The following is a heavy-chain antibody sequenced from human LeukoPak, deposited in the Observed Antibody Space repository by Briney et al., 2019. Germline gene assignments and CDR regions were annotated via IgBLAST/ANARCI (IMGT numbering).Heavy chain of an antibody. Sequence: GGSLRLSCAASGFTFTNYDMHWVRQVTGKGLEWVSAIGIAGDTYYPGSVRGRFTISRENAKNSLYLQVNSLRDGDTAVYYCVRGGSGWYYFDYWGQGTLVTVSS. CDR3: VRGGSGWYYFDY. D-gene: IGHD6-19*01. J-gene: IGHJ4*02. V-gene: IGHV3-13*04. CDR2: IGIAGDT. CDR1: GFTFTNYD.